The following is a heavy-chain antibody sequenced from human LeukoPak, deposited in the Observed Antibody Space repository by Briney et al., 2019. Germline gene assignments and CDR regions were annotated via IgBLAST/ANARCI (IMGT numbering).Heavy chain of an antibody. J-gene: IGHJ6*02. CDR2: ISSSSSYI. D-gene: IGHD3-10*01. CDR1: GFTFSSYS. CDR3: ASRRGVTMYYYYGMDV. V-gene: IGHV3-21*01. Sequence: GGSLRLSCAASGFTFSSYSMNRVRQAPGKGLEWVSSISSSSSYIYYADSVKGRFTISRDNAKNSLYLQMNSLRAEDTAVYYCASRRGVTMYYYYGMDVWGQGTTVTVSS.